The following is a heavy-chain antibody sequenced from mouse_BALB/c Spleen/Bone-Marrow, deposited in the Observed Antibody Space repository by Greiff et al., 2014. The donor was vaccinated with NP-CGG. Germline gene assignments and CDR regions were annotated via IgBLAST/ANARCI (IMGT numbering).Heavy chain of an antibody. Sequence: EVQLQQSGAELVKPGASVKLSCKASGYTFTSYGMHWVKQRPGQGLEWIGYINPYNDGTYYNDKFKGKATLTSDKSSSTAYIKLSCENSEDYVCARSAGSDDAMDYWGQGTSVTVSS. J-gene: IGHJ4*01. D-gene: IGHD6-1*01. V-gene: IGHV1-14*01. CDR3: AGSDDAMDY. CDR2: INPYNDGT. CDR1: GYTFTSYG.